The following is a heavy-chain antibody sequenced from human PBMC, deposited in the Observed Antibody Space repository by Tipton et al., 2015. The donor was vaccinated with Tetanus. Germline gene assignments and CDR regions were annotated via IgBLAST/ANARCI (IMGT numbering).Heavy chain of an antibody. CDR3: ARGGPAYCGGDCYGWFDP. CDR2: ISGSGGST. J-gene: IGHJ5*02. Sequence: SLRLSCAASGFTFSSYAMSWVRQAPGKGLEWVSAISGSGGSTYYADSVKGRFTISRDNSKNTLYLQMNSLRAEDTAVYYCARGGPAYCGGDCYGWFDPWGQGTLVTVSS. CDR1: GFTFSSYA. D-gene: IGHD2-21*02. V-gene: IGHV3-23*01.